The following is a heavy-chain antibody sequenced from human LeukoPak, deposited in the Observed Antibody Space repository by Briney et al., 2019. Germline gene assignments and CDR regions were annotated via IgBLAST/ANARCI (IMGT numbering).Heavy chain of an antibody. CDR1: GLTFSSYG. V-gene: IGHV3-30*02. D-gene: IGHD3-22*01. CDR3: AKTMSPYYYDSSGF. J-gene: IGHJ4*02. Sequence: GGSLRLSCAASGLTFSSYGMHWVRQAPGKGLEWVAFIRYDGSNKYYADSVKGRFTISRDNSKNTLYLRMNSLRTEDTAVYYCAKTMSPYYYDSSGFWGQGSLVTVSS. CDR2: IRYDGSNK.